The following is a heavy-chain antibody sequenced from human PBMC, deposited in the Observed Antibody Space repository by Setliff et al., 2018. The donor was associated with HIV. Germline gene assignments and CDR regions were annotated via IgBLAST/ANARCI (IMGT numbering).Heavy chain of an antibody. D-gene: IGHD3-10*01. CDR1: GGSISSYY. CDR2: IHYSGST. Sequence: PSETLSLTCTVSGGSISSYYWTWIRQPPGKGLEWIGYIHYSGSTNYNPSLQSRVTISVDTSKNHFSLKLSSVTAADTAVYYCARLSLSLVRGIINSGDRFFDYWGQGSLVTVSS. J-gene: IGHJ4*02. CDR3: ARLSLSLVRGIINSGDRFFDY. V-gene: IGHV4-59*08.